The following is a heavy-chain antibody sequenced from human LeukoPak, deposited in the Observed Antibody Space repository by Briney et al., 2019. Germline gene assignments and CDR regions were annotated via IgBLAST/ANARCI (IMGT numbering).Heavy chain of an antibody. V-gene: IGHV3-49*04. CDR2: IRSKVYDMTT. J-gene: IGHJ6*02. D-gene: IGHD4-17*01. CDR1: GFTFGDYA. Sequence: GRSLRLSCTTSGFTFGDYAMSWVRQAPGKGLEWVGFIRSKVYDMTTEYAASVKGRFTISRDDGKGLAYLQMNSLKTEDTAVYYCTRAIRLRADYYYYGMDVWGQGTTVTVSS. CDR3: TRAIRLRADYYYYGMDV.